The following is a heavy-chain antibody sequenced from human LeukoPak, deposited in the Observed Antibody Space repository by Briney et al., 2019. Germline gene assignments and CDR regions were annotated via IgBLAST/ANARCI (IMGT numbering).Heavy chain of an antibody. V-gene: IGHV3-30*14. D-gene: IGHD6-13*01. CDR3: ARGEVAAAGTVDY. Sequence: GGSLRLSCAASGFTFSSYAMSWVRQAPGKGLESLAFISYDGKNIYHADSVKGRFTISRDNSKNTLYFQMNSLRAEDTAVYYCARGEVAAAGTVDYWGQGTLVTVSS. J-gene: IGHJ4*02. CDR2: ISYDGKNI. CDR1: GFTFSSYA.